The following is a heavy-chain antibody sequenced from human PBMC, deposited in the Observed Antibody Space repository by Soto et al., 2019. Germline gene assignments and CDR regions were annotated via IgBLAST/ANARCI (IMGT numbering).Heavy chain of an antibody. Sequence: SGPTLVNPTQTLTLTCTFSGFSLTTSGVGVGWIRQPPGEALEWLTLIYWDDDKRYSPSLKTRLTITKDTSKNQVVLTMTNMDPVDTATYYCARYYFGSGLYFFDYWGQGTLVTVSS. D-gene: IGHD3-10*01. V-gene: IGHV2-5*02. CDR2: IYWDDDK. J-gene: IGHJ4*02. CDR1: GFSLTTSGVG. CDR3: ARYYFGSGLYFFDY.